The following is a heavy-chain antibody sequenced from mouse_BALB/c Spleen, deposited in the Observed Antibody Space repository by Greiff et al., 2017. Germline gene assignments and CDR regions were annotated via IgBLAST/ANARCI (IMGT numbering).Heavy chain of an antibody. Sequence: EVQLQQSGAELVRSGASVKLSCTASGFNIKDYYMHWVKQRPEQGLEWIGWIDPENGDTEYAPKFQGKATMTADTSSNTAYLQLSSLTSEDTAVYYRNAWKANWEAYWGQGTLVTVSA. D-gene: IGHD4-1*01. V-gene: IGHV14-4*02. J-gene: IGHJ3*01. CDR2: IDPENGDT. CDR1: GFNIKDYY. CDR3: NAWKANWEAY.